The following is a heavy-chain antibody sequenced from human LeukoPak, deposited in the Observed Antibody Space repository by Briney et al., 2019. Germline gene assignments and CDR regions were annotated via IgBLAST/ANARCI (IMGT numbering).Heavy chain of an antibody. CDR2: IRPNIGDT. D-gene: IGHD4-17*01. Sequence: GASVKVSCKASGYTFTDYFIHWARQAPGQGLEWMGWIRPNIGDTHYAQGFQGRVTMTGDTSVSTAHMELRSLRSDDTAIYYCARNYGHNSKYFDFWGQGTLLTVSS. CDR3: ARNYGHNSKYFDF. CDR1: GYTFTDYF. V-gene: IGHV1-2*02. J-gene: IGHJ4*02.